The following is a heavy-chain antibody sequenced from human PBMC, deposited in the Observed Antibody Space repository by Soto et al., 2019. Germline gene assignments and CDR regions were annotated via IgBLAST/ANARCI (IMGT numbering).Heavy chain of an antibody. CDR2: ISSSSSYI. Sequence: SLRLSCAASGFTFSSYSMNWVRQAPGKGLEWVSSISSSSSYIYYADSVKGRFTISRDNAKNSLYLQMNSLRAEDTAVYYCARVKSREIDAFDIWGQGTMVTVSS. CDR3: ARVKSREIDAFDI. J-gene: IGHJ3*02. CDR1: GFTFSSYS. V-gene: IGHV3-21*01.